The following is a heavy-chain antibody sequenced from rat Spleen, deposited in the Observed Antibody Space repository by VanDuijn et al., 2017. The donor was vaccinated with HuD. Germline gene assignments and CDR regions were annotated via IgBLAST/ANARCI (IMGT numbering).Heavy chain of an antibody. CDR1: GFTFSNYY. CDR3: ARLRIRGTFFDY. Sequence: EVQLVESGGGLVQPGRSLKLSCAASGFTFSNYYMAWVRQAPTEGLEWVASISTGGSNTHYRDSVKGRFTISRDNAKSTIYLQMDSLRSEDTAAYYCARLRIRGTFFDYWGQGVMVTVSS. D-gene: IGHD4-3*01. V-gene: IGHV5-25*01. CDR2: ISTGGSNT. J-gene: IGHJ2*01.